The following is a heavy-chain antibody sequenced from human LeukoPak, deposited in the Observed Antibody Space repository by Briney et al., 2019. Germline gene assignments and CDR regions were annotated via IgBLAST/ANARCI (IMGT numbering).Heavy chain of an antibody. CDR3: ARKNYGDYGVGAFDI. CDR1: GFSLSTSGVG. Sequence: SGPTLLKPTQTLTLTCTFSGFSLSTSGVGVGWIRQPPGKALEWLALIYWDDDKRYSPSLKSRLTITKDTSKNQVALTMTNMDTVDTATYYCARKNYGDYGVGAFDIWGQGTMVTVSS. V-gene: IGHV2-5*02. CDR2: IYWDDDK. D-gene: IGHD4-17*01. J-gene: IGHJ3*02.